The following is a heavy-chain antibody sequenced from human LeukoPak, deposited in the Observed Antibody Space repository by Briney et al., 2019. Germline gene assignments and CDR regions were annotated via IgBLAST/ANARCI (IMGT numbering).Heavy chain of an antibody. Sequence: ASVKVSCKASGYTFAKFYIHWVRQAPGQRLEWMGIINPSGGTTSYAQKFQGRVSMTRDTSTSTVYMELSSLRSEDTGVYYCARDNRGERTPGWGYGGFDIWGQGTMVSVSS. CDR3: ARDNRGERTPGWGYGGFDI. CDR1: GYTFAKFY. D-gene: IGHD3-16*01. CDR2: INPSGGTT. V-gene: IGHV1-46*01. J-gene: IGHJ3*02.